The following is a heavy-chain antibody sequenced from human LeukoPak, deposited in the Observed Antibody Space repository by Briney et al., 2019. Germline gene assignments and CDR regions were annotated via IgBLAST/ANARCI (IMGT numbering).Heavy chain of an antibody. CDR3: ARGIADPYSFDS. CDR2: IYSTGST. V-gene: IGHV4-4*07. D-gene: IGHD6-13*01. J-gene: IGHJ4*02. CDR1: GGSINFYY. Sequence: SETLSLTCTVSGGSINFYYWSWIRQPAGKGLEWIGRIYSTGSTNYSPSLKSRVTMSVDKCKNQFSLNLSSVTAADTAVYYCARGIADPYSFDSWGQGTLVTVSS.